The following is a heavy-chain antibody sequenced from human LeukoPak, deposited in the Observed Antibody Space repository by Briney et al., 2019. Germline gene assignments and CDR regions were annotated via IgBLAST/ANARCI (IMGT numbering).Heavy chain of an antibody. CDR1: GFTFSSYA. D-gene: IGHD6-13*01. CDR2: ISGSGGTT. V-gene: IGHV3-23*01. Sequence: QPGGSLRLSCAASGFTFSSYAMSWVRQAPGKGLEWVSTISGSGGTTYYADSVKGRFTISRDNSKNTLYLQMNSLRAEDTAVYYCAKDGDRVYSSSKHFDYWGQGALVTVSS. J-gene: IGHJ4*02. CDR3: AKDGDRVYSSSKHFDY.